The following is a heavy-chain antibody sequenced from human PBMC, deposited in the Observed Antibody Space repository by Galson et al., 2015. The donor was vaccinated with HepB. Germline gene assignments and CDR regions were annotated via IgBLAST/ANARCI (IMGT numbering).Heavy chain of an antibody. CDR2: IYPGDSDT. Sequence: QSGAEVKKPGESLKISCKGSGYSFTSYWIGWVRQMPGNGLEWLGIIYPGDSDTRYSPSFQGQVTISADKSVSTAYLQWSSLKASNTAMYYCARRMVRGPTYTGLSFYYGMDVWGQGTTVTVSS. J-gene: IGHJ6*02. D-gene: IGHD3-10*01. V-gene: IGHV5-51*03. CDR1: GYSFTSYW. CDR3: ARRMVRGPTYTGLSFYYGMDV.